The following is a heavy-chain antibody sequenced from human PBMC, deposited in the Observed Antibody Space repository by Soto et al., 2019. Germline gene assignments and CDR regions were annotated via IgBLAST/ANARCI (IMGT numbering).Heavy chain of an antibody. J-gene: IGHJ6*03. CDR1: GGSFSGYY. V-gene: IGHV4-34*01. Sequence: SETLSLTCAVYGGSFSGYYWSWIRQPPGKGLEWIGEINHSGSTNYNPSLKSRVTISVDTSKNQFSLKLSSVTAADTAVYYCARGPFGVRGVISYYYMDVWGKGTTVTVSS. CDR2: INHSGST. D-gene: IGHD3-10*01. CDR3: ARGPFGVRGVISYYYMDV.